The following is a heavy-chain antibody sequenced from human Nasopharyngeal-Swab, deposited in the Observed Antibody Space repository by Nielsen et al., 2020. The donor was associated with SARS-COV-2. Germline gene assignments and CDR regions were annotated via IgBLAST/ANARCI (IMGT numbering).Heavy chain of an antibody. CDR1: GFTFSSYG. CDR3: AKDKGVDTAMVFDS. Sequence: GGSLRLSCAASGFTFSSYGMHWVRQAPGKGLEWVAVISYDGSNKYYADSVKGRFTISRDNSKNTLYLQMNSLRAEDTAVYYCAKDKGVDTAMVFDSWGQGTLVTVSS. J-gene: IGHJ4*02. CDR2: ISYDGSNK. V-gene: IGHV3-30*18. D-gene: IGHD5-18*01.